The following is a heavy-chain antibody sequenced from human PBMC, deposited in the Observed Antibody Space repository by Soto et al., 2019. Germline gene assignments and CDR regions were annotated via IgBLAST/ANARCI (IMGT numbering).Heavy chain of an antibody. D-gene: IGHD6-13*01. CDR1: GYTLTELS. CDR2: FDPEDGET. CDR3: ATDTPWYGNYYYGMDV. Sequence: ASVKVSCKVSGYTLTELSMHWVRQAPGKGLEWMGGFDPEDGETIHAQKFQGRVTMTEDTSTDTAYMELSSLRSEDTALYYCATDTPWYGNYYYGMDVWGQGTTVTVSS. V-gene: IGHV1-24*01. J-gene: IGHJ6*02.